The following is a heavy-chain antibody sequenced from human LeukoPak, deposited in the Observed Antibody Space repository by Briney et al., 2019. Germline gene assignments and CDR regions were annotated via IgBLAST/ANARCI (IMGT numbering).Heavy chain of an antibody. CDR3: ASWGVVIIHAIDY. V-gene: IGHV3-21*01. D-gene: IGHD3-3*01. J-gene: IGHJ4*02. CDR1: GFTFSSYS. CDR2: ISSSSSYI. Sequence: GGSLRLSCAASGFTFSSYSMNWVRQAPGKGLEWVSSISSSSSYIYYADSVKGRFTISRDNAKNSLYLQMNSLRAEDTAVYYCASWGVVIIHAIDYWGQGTLVTVSS.